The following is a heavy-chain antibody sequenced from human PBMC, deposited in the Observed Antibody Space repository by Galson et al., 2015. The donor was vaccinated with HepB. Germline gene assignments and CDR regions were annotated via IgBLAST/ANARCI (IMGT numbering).Heavy chain of an antibody. D-gene: IGHD2-21*02. CDR1: GFTFSNAW. CDR2: IKSKTDGGTT. CDR3: TTDSSDVYYYYYMDV. V-gene: IGHV3-15*07. J-gene: IGHJ6*03. Sequence: SLRLSCAASGFTFSNAWMNWVRQAPGKGLEWVGRIKSKTDGGTTDYAAPVKGRFTISRDDSKNTLYLQMNSLKTEDTAVYYCTTDSSDVYYYYYMDVWGKGTTVTVSS.